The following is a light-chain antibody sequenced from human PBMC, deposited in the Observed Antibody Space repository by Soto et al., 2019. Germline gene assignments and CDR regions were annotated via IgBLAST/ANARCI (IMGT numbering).Light chain of an antibody. CDR3: QQYNTYST. CDR2: DAS. CDR1: QSVDIW. J-gene: IGKJ1*01. Sequence: EIQMTQSPSTLSASVGDRITITCRASQSVDIWLAWYQQKPGKAPKLLIHDASRLESGVPSTFSGSGSGTEFTLSISSLQPDDFATYYCQQYNTYSTFGQGTKVDIK. V-gene: IGKV1-5*01.